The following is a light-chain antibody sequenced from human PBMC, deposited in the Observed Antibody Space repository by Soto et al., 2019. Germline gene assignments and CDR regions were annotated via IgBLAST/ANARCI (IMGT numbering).Light chain of an antibody. CDR3: QQYNNWPPWT. J-gene: IGKJ1*01. CDR2: GAS. CDR1: QSIRSN. Sequence: EIVLTQSPGTLSLSPGEGATLSCRASQSIRSNYVAWYQQKPGQGPRLLIYGASTRATGIPARFSGSGSGTEFTLTISSLQSEDFAVYYCQQYNNWPPWTFGQGTKVDIK. V-gene: IGKV3-15*01.